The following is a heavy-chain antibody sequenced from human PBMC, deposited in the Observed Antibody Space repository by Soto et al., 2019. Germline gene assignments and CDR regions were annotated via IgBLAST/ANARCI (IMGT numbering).Heavy chain of an antibody. CDR3: SMIVRGFSFDY. D-gene: IGHD3-22*01. J-gene: IGHJ4*02. V-gene: IGHV3-53*01. CDR2: SYSGGST. CDR1: GFTVSSNY. Sequence: EVQMVESGGGLIQPGGSLRLSCAASGFTVSSNYMSWVRQAPGKGLEWVSVSYSGGSTYYAYSVKGRFTISKDNSNNTLYLQMNCLSAEDTAVYYCSMIVRGFSFDYWGQGTLVTVSS.